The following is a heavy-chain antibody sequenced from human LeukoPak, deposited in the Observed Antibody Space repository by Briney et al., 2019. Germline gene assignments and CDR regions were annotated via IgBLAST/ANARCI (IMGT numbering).Heavy chain of an antibody. CDR1: GGSISRYY. D-gene: IGHD2-15*01. J-gene: IGHJ3*02. CDR2: IYHSGST. Sequence: SETLSLTCTVSGGSISRYYWGWIRQPPGKGLEWIGSIYHSGSTYYNPSLKSRVTISVDTSKNQFSLKLSSVTAADTAVYYCAREDIVVVVAALREAFDIWGQGTMVTVSS. V-gene: IGHV4-38-2*02. CDR3: AREDIVVVVAALREAFDI.